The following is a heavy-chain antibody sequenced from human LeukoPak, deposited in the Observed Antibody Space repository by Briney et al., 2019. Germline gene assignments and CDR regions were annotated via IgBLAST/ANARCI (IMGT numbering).Heavy chain of an antibody. CDR3: AREAYCGGDCYSNFDY. J-gene: IGHJ4*02. CDR1: GGTFSSYA. CDR2: IIPILGIA. V-gene: IGHV1-69*04. Sequence: SVKVSCKASGGTFSSYAISWVRQAPGQGLEWMGRIIPILGIANYAQKFQGRVTITADKSTSTAYMELSSLRSEDTAVYYCAREAYCGGDCYSNFDYWGQGTLVTVSS. D-gene: IGHD2-21*02.